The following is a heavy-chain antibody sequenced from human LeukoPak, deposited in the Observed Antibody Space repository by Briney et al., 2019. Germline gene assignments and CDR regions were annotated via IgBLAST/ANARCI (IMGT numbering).Heavy chain of an antibody. CDR1: GFTFSSYS. V-gene: IGHV3-21*04. D-gene: IGHD3-22*01. J-gene: IGHJ4*02. CDR3: ARVSRGPPPYYYDSSGYMDY. CDR2: VSSTSSFI. Sequence: GGSLRPSCAASGFTFSSYSINWVRQAPGKGLEWVSCVSSTSSFIYYADSVKGRFTISRDNSKNTLYLQMNSLRAEDTAVYYCARVSRGPPPYYYDSSGYMDYWGQGTLVTVSS.